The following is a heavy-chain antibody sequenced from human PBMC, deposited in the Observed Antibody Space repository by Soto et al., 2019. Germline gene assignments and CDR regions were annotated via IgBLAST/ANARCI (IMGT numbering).Heavy chain of an antibody. V-gene: IGHV1-8*01. CDR1: GYTFTSYD. J-gene: IGHJ6*03. Sequence: ASVKVSCKASGYTFTSYDINWVRQATGQGLEWMGWMNPNSGNTGYAQKFQGRVTMTRNTSISTAYMELSSLRSEDTAVYYCARGSLGDYYYYMDVWGKGSSVTGSS. CDR2: MNPNSGNT. CDR3: ARGSLGDYYYYMDV. D-gene: IGHD3-16*01.